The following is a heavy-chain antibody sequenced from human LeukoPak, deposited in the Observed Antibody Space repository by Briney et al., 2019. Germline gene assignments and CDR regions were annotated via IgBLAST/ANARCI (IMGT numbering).Heavy chain of an antibody. CDR3: ARENSGNDEGSYYFDY. V-gene: IGHV3-30*03. CDR2: ISYDGSNK. Sequence: GGSLRLSCAASGFTFRYSNMHWVRQAPGKGLEWVAFISYDGSNKFYGASVKGRFTISRDDSKNTLYLQMKSLRGEDTAVYYCARENSGNDEGSYYFDYWGQGTLVTVSS. CDR1: GFTFRYSN. D-gene: IGHD5-12*01. J-gene: IGHJ4*02.